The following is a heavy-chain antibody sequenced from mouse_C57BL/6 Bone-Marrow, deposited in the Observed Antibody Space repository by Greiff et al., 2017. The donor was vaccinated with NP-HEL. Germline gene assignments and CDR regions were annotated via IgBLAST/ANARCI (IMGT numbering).Heavy chain of an antibody. Sequence: EVKLMESGPGLVKPSQSLSLTCSVTGYSITSGYYWNWIRQFPGNNLEWMGYISYDGSNNYNPSLKNRISITRDTSKNQFFLKLNSVTTEDTATYYCARGRIYYDYDGYYFDYWGQGTTLTVSS. J-gene: IGHJ2*01. CDR1: GYSITSGYY. CDR3: ARGRIYYDYDGYYFDY. V-gene: IGHV3-6*01. D-gene: IGHD2-4*01. CDR2: ISYDGSN.